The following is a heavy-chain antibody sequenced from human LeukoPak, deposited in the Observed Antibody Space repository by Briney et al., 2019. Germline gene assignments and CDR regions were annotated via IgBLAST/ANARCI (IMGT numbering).Heavy chain of an antibody. CDR3: ARDLVTVTKGFDI. V-gene: IGHV4-59*11. CDR2: ISYIGST. D-gene: IGHD4-17*01. CDR1: DDSFSSHY. J-gene: IGHJ3*02. Sequence: KPSETLSLTCAVSDDSFSSHYWTWIRQPPGKGLEWIGHISYIGSTNYNPSLKSRVTISIDTSKNQFSLKLSSVTAADTAVYYCARDLVTVTKGFDIWGQGTMVSVSS.